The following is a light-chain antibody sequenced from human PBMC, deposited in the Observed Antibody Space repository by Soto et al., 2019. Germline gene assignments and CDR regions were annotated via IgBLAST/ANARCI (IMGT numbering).Light chain of an antibody. V-gene: IGLV2-11*01. CDR1: SSDVGAYNY. Sequence: QSALTQPRSVSGSPGQSVTISCTGTSSDVGAYNYVSWYQQHPGKAPKLILFEAINRPSGISNRFSGSKSDTTASLTISGLQTDDEGDYYCASYTGNNAWLFGGGTKVTVL. J-gene: IGLJ2*01. CDR2: EAI. CDR3: ASYTGNNAWL.